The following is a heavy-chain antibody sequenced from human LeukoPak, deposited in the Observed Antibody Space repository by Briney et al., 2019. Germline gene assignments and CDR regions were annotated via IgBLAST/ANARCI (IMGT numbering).Heavy chain of an antibody. Sequence: PSETLSLTCAVYGGSFSGYYWSWIRQPPGKGLEWIGEINHSGSTNYNPSLKSRVTISVDTSKNQFSLKLSSVTAADTAVYYCARQDYDSSGYYFDYWGQGTLVTVSS. CDR3: ARQDYDSSGYYFDY. J-gene: IGHJ4*02. CDR1: GGSFSGYY. V-gene: IGHV4-34*01. CDR2: INHSGST. D-gene: IGHD3-22*01.